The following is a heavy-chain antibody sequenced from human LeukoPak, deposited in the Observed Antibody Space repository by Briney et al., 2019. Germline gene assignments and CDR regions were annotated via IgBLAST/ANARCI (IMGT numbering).Heavy chain of an antibody. CDR2: IYYSGST. V-gene: IGHV4-39*01. D-gene: IGHD5-12*01. Sequence: SETLSLTCTLSGGSISSSSYYWGWIRQPPGKGLEGIGSIYYSGSTYYNPSLKSRVTISVDTSKNQFSLKLSSVTAADTAVYYCARPRSMATITGGFDYWGQGTLVTVSS. CDR3: ARPRSMATITGGFDY. J-gene: IGHJ4*02. CDR1: GGSISSSSYY.